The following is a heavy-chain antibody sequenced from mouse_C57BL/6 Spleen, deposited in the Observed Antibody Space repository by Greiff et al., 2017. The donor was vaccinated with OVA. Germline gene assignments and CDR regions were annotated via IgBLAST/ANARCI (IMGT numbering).Heavy chain of an antibody. CDR3: ARSGGYYDYGGAY. V-gene: IGHV1-61*01. D-gene: IGHD2-4*01. Sequence: VQLRQPGAELVRPGSSVKLSCKASGYTFTSYWMDWVKQRPGQGLEWIGNIYPSDSETHYNQKFKDKATLTVDKSSSTAYMQLSSLTSEDSAVYYCARSGGYYDYGGAYWGQGTLVTVSA. J-gene: IGHJ3*01. CDR2: IYPSDSET. CDR1: GYTFTSYW.